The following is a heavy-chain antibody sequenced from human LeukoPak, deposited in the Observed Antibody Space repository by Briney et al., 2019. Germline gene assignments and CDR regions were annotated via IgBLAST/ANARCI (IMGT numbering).Heavy chain of an antibody. CDR1: GFTFSSYA. CDR3: AREAAY. CDR2: ISYDGSNK. Sequence: GGSLRLSCAASGFTFSSYAMHWVRQAPGKGLEWVAVISYDGSNKYYADSVKGRFTISRDNSKNTLYPQMNSLRAEDTAVYYCAREAAYWGQGTLVTVSS. J-gene: IGHJ4*02. V-gene: IGHV3-30-3*01.